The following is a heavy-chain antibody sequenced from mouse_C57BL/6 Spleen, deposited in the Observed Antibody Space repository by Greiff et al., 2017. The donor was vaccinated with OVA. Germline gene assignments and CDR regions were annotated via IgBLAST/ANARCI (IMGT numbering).Heavy chain of an antibody. J-gene: IGHJ2*01. Sequence: QVQLQESGAELAKPGASVKLSCKASGYTFTSYWLHWVKQRPGQGLEWIGYINPSSGYTKYNQKFKDKATLTADKSSSTAYMQLSSLTYEYSAVYFCARTCIYYDYDVPLDYWGQGTTLTVSS. CDR2: INPSSGYT. D-gene: IGHD2-4*01. V-gene: IGHV1-7*01. CDR3: ARTCIYYDYDVPLDY. CDR1: GYTFTSYW.